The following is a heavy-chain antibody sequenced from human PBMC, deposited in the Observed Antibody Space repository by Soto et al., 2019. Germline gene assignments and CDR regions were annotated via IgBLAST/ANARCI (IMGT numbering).Heavy chain of an antibody. CDR2: LSDSGGST. Sequence: PGGSLRLSCAASGFTFSTYAMSWVRQAPGKGLEWVSALSDSGGSTYYADSVKGRFTISRDNSKNTLYLQMNSLRAEDTAVYYCAKKSSGNSHFYFDYWGQGTLVTVSS. J-gene: IGHJ4*02. CDR1: GFTFSTYA. D-gene: IGHD1-26*01. CDR3: AKKSSGNSHFYFDY. V-gene: IGHV3-23*01.